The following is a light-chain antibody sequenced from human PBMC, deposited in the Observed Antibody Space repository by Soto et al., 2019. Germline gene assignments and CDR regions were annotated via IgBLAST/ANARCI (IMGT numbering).Light chain of an antibody. Sequence: QAVVTQPPSASGTPGQRVTISCSGSSSNIGSNYVYWYQQLPGTAPKLLIYRKNQRPSGVPDRFSGSKSGTSASLAISGLRSEDEADYYCAAWDDSLSGWVFGGGTKLTVL. CDR3: AAWDDSLSGWV. CDR1: SSNIGSNY. V-gene: IGLV1-47*01. J-gene: IGLJ3*02. CDR2: RKN.